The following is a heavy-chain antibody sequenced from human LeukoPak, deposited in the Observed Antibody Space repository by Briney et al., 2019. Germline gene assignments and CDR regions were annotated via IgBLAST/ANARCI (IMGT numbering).Heavy chain of an antibody. J-gene: IGHJ4*02. CDR2: IKSKTDGGTT. Sequence: PGGSLRLSCAASGFSFSSYSMNWVRQAPGKGLEWVGRIKSKTDGGTTDYAAPVKGRFTISRDDSKNTLYLQMNSLKTEDTAVYYCTTDGGNYGSGSYVDYWGQGTLVTVSS. V-gene: IGHV3-15*01. CDR3: TTDGGNYGSGSYVDY. D-gene: IGHD3-10*01. CDR1: GFSFSSYS.